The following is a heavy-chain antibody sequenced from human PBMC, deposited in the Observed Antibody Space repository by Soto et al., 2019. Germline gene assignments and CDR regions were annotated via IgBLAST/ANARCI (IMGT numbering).Heavy chain of an antibody. CDR1: GFSLSTGVV. Sequence: QITLKESGPTLVKPTQTLTLTCTFSGFSLSTGVVVGWIRQPPGKALEWLALIHWDDYKRYSPSLESRLTITKDTSKHQVVLTMTNMDPVDTATYYCAHSLRGYNYGYAYPFDYWGQGTLVTVSS. CDR3: AHSLRGYNYGYAYPFDY. V-gene: IGHV2-5*02. D-gene: IGHD5-18*01. CDR2: IHWDDYK. J-gene: IGHJ4*02.